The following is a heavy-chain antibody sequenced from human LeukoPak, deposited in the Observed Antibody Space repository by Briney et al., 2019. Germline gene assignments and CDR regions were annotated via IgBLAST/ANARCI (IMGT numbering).Heavy chain of an antibody. CDR1: GFSLSDYY. CDR3: ARGRRGSYYTFQV. D-gene: IGHD3-16*01. J-gene: IGHJ4*02. V-gene: IGHV3-11*01. Sequence: GGSLRLSCAVSGFSLSDYYTNWVRQAPGKGLEWISYVTSTGRSTNYADSVKGRFTISRDSAKNSVSLQLSSLTAEDTAVYYCARGRRGSYYTFQVWGQGTRVSVSS. CDR2: VTSTGRST.